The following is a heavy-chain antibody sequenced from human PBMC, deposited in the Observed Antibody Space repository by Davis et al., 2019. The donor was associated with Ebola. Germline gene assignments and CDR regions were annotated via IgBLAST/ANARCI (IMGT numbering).Heavy chain of an antibody. V-gene: IGHV3-7*01. CDR3: ARGIMKYYFEY. D-gene: IGHD3-16*01. J-gene: IGHJ4*02. CDR2: IKEEGSEQ. CDR1: GFTLNNAW. Sequence: GGSLRLSCVASGFTLNNAWMSWVRQAPGKGLEWVANIKEEGSEQYYVDSVKGRFTISRDNAKNSLYLQMNSLRVEDTAVYYCARGIMKYYFEYWGQGSLVTVSP.